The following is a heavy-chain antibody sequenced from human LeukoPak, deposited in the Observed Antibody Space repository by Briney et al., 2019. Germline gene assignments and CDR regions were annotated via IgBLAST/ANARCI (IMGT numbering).Heavy chain of an antibody. D-gene: IGHD5-12*01. CDR1: GGSINSYY. J-gene: IGHJ4*02. V-gene: IGHV4-59*01. CDR3: ARVLYSGYDWGIGMLDY. Sequence: PSETLSLTCTVSGGSINSYYWSWIRQPPGRGLEWIGYIYYSGSTNYNPSLKSRVTISVDTSKNQFSLKLSSVTAADTAVYYCARVLYSGYDWGIGMLDYWGQGTLVTVSS. CDR2: IYYSGST.